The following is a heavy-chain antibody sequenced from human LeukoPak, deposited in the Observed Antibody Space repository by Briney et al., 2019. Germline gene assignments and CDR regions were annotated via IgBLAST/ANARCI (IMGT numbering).Heavy chain of an antibody. J-gene: IGHJ4*02. Sequence: GGSLRLSCAASGFTFSSYSMNWVRQAPEKGLEWVSYISSSSSTIYYADSVKGRFTISRDNAKNSLYLQMNSLRAEDTAVYYCVRGAYSSSWLNFDYWGQGTLVTVSS. V-gene: IGHV3-48*01. CDR3: VRGAYSSSWLNFDY. CDR2: ISSSSSTI. CDR1: GFTFSSYS. D-gene: IGHD6-13*01.